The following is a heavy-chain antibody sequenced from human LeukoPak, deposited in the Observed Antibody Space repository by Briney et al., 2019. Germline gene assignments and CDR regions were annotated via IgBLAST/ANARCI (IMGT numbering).Heavy chain of an antibody. D-gene: IGHD3-22*01. CDR2: IYHSGST. J-gene: IGHJ4*02. CDR1: GGLISISTYY. Sequence: SETLSLTCTVSGGLISISTYYWGWIRQPPGKGLEWIGSIYHSGSTYYNPSLKSRVTISVDTSKNQFSLKLSSVTAADTAVYYCAVYYYDSSGYYYFDYWGQGTLVTVSS. V-gene: IGHV4-39*07. CDR3: AVYYYDSSGYYYFDY.